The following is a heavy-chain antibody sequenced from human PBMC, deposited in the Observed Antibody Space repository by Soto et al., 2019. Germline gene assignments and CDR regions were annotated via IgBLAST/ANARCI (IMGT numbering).Heavy chain of an antibody. V-gene: IGHV5-51*01. J-gene: IGHJ4*02. CDR2: IYPGDSDT. Sequence: GQSMKNSNKCSEYIITNDLIVLVSQKHGKGLEWMGIIYPGDSDTRYSPSFQGQVTISADKSISTAYLQWSSLKASDTAMYYCARTVSYCGGTSCDYYFDYRGQGTLVTVSS. CDR1: EYIITNDL. CDR3: ARTVSYCGGTSCDYYFDY. D-gene: IGHD2-15*01.